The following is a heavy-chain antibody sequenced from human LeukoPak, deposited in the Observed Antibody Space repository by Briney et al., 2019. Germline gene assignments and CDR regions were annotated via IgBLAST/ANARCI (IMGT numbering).Heavy chain of an antibody. CDR1: GYTFTGYY. D-gene: IGHD6-13*01. CDR2: INPNSGGT. CDR3: ARGDGFHSSSWYWFDP. Sequence: GASVKVSCKASGYTFTGYYIHWVRQAPGQGLECMGWINPNSGGTNYAQKFQGRVTMTRDTSISTAYMELSRLKFDDSAVYYCARGDGFHSSSWYWFDPWGQGTLVTVSS. J-gene: IGHJ5*02. V-gene: IGHV1-2*02.